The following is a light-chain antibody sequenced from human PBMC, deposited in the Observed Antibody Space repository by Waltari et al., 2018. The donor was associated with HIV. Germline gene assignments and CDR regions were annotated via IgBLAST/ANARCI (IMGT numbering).Light chain of an antibody. Sequence: QSVLTQPPSASGTPGQRVTISCSGSSSTIGSNYVYWYQQLPGTAPKLLSYMSDQRRSGGRDRFSDSKSGTSASLAISGLRSEDEAEYYCAAWDDSLSATVFGGGTKLTVL. J-gene: IGLJ2*01. CDR1: SSTIGSNY. V-gene: IGLV1-47*01. CDR2: MSD. CDR3: AAWDDSLSATV.